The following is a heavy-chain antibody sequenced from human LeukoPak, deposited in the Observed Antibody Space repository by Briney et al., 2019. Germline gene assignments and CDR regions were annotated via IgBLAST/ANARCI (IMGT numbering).Heavy chain of an antibody. D-gene: IGHD4-23*01. CDR2: ISGSGGST. Sequence: GGSLRLSCAASGFTFSSYAMSWVRQAPGKGLEWVSAISGSGGSTYYADSVKGRFTISRDNSKNTLYLQMNSLRAEDTAVYYCAKDTRYGGNPGYFDYWGQGTLVTVSS. CDR1: GFTFSSYA. J-gene: IGHJ4*02. CDR3: AKDTRYGGNPGYFDY. V-gene: IGHV3-23*01.